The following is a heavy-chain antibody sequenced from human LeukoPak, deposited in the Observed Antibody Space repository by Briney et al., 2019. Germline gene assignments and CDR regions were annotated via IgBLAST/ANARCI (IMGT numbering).Heavy chain of an antibody. CDR2: ISSGSSYI. Sequence: GGSLRLSCAASGFTFSSYSMNWVRQAPGKGLEWVSSISSGSSYIYYADSVKGRFTISRDNAKNSLYLRMNSLRAEDTAVYYCARGFFGAADYWGQGTLVTVSS. CDR3: ARGFFGAADY. J-gene: IGHJ4*02. V-gene: IGHV3-21*04. D-gene: IGHD3-3*01. CDR1: GFTFSSYS.